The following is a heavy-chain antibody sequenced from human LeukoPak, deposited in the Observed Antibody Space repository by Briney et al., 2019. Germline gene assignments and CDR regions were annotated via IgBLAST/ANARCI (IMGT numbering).Heavy chain of an antibody. CDR2: ISGSGGST. CDR3: AKDFSSGVRSSSWYDYYYYYGMDV. Sequence: GGSLRLSCAASGFTFSSYAMSWVRQAPGKGLEWVSAISGSGGSTYYADSVKGRFTISRDNSKNTLCLQMNSLRAEDTAVYYCAKDFSSGVRSSSWYDYYYYYGMDVWGQGTTVTVSS. CDR1: GFTFSSYA. D-gene: IGHD6-13*01. V-gene: IGHV3-23*01. J-gene: IGHJ6*02.